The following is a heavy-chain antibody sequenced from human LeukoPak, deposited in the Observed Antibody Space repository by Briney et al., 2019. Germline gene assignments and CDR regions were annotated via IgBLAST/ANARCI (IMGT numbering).Heavy chain of an antibody. Sequence: SVNVSCKASGGTFSSYAISWVRQAPGQGLEWMGGIIPIFGTANYAQKFQGRVTITTDESTSTAYMELSSLRSEDTAVYYCASRWSEYSSSYDYWGQGTLVTVSS. J-gene: IGHJ4*02. CDR2: IIPIFGTA. V-gene: IGHV1-69*05. D-gene: IGHD6-13*01. CDR1: GGTFSSYA. CDR3: ASRWSEYSSSYDY.